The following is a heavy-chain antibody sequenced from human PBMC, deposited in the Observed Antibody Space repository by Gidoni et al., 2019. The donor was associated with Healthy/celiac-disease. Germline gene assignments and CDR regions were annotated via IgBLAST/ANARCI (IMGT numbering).Heavy chain of an antibody. CDR3: ARVYVSNYYYYYMDV. D-gene: IGHD3-10*02. Sequence: QVQLQESGPGLVKPSETLSLPCTVSGGSISSYYWSWIRQPPGKGLEWIGYIYYSGSTNYNPSLKSRVTISVDTSKNQFSLKLSSVTAADTAVYYCARVYVSNYYYYYMDVWGKGTTVTVSS. CDR2: IYYSGST. V-gene: IGHV4-59*01. J-gene: IGHJ6*03. CDR1: GGSISSYY.